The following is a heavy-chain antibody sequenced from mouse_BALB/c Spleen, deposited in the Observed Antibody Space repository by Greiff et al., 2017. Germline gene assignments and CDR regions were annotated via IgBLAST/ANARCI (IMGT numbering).Heavy chain of an antibody. CDR1: GFTFSSFG. D-gene: IGHD1-1*02. Sequence: EVQLVESGGGLVQPGGSRKLSCAASGFTFSSFGMHWVRQAPEKGLEWVAYISSGSSTIYYADTVKGRFTISRDNPKNTLFLQMTSLRSEDTAMYYGARKYYAYAMDYWGQGTSVTVSS. CDR3: ARKYYAYAMDY. V-gene: IGHV5-17*02. J-gene: IGHJ4*01. CDR2: ISSGSSTI.